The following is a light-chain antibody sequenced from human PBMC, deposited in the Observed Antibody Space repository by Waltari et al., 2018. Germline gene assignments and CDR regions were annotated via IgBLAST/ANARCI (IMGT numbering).Light chain of an antibody. CDR2: DVS. Sequence: QPALTQPASVSGSPGQSITISCTGTSSDVGDYNFVSWYQRHPGKAPKLIIFDVSNRPSGVSNRFSGSKSGDTASLTISGLQADDEADYYCSSYTSSSTYVVFGGGTKLTVL. CDR3: SSYTSSSTYVV. V-gene: IGLV2-14*03. CDR1: SSDVGDYNF. J-gene: IGLJ2*01.